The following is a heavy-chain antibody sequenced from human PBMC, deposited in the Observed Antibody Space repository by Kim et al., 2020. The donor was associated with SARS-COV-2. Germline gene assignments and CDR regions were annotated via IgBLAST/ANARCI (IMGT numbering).Heavy chain of an antibody. V-gene: IGHV4-31*02. Sequence: YNPSLKSRVTISVDTSKNQFSLKLSSVTAADTAVYYCARGDIAGAEYFQHWGQGTLVTVSS. D-gene: IGHD6-13*01. J-gene: IGHJ1*01. CDR3: ARGDIAGAEYFQH.